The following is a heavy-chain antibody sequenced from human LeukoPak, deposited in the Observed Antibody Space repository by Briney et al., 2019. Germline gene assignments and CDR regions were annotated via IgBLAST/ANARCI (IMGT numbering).Heavy chain of an antibody. Sequence: PGGSLRLSCAASGFTFSSYSMNWVRQAPGKGLEWVSSISSSSSYIYYADSMKGRFTISRDNSKNTLYLQMNSLRAEDTAVYYCAKEGPYYDSSGYYAYYFDYWGQGTLVTVSS. CDR1: GFTFSSYS. V-gene: IGHV3-21*01. CDR3: AKEGPYYDSSGYYAYYFDY. J-gene: IGHJ4*02. D-gene: IGHD3-22*01. CDR2: ISSSSSYI.